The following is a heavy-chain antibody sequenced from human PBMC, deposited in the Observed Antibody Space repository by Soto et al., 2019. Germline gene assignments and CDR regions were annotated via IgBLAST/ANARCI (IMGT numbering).Heavy chain of an antibody. V-gene: IGHV1-69*12. D-gene: IGHD1-7*01. CDR3: AREKELSARRYYYYFGSYV. Sequence: QVQLVQSGAEVKKPGSSVKVSCKASGCTFSSYAISWVRQAPGQGLEWMGGIIPIFGEANYARKFQGRITITADESTSTAHMKLSSLRSDDTAVYYCAREKELSARRYYYYFGSYVWGQGTTVTVSS. CDR1: GCTFSSYA. CDR2: IIPIFGEA. J-gene: IGHJ6*02.